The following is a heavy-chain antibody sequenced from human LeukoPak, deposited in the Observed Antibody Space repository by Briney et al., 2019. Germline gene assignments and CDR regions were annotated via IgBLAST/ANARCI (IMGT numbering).Heavy chain of an antibody. CDR3: ARDGGTSTPFDY. D-gene: IGHD2-15*01. V-gene: IGHV3-74*01. CDR2: ITTDESST. Sequence: PGGSLRLSCAASGFTFSNYWLHWVRQPPGKGLGWVSRITTDESSTHYAASVNGRFTISRDNAKSTVYLQMNSLTPEDTAVYYCARDGGTSTPFDYWGQGTLVTVSS. CDR1: GFTFSNYW. J-gene: IGHJ4*02.